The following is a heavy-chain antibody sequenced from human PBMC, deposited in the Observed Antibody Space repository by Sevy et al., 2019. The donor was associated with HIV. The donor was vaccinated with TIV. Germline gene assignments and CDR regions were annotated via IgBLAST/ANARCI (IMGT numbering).Heavy chain of an antibody. CDR2: ISYRTTT. CDR1: GGSVSSGDYY. V-gene: IGHV4-61*08. D-gene: IGHD3-10*02. J-gene: IGHJ4*02. CDR3: GREKMTGNVEPPHGFDF. Sequence: SETLSLTCSVSGGSVSSGDYYWGWIRQSPGKGLECIGYISYRTTTNYNPSLKSRVTISVDSSKNQFSLRLTSVTAADTAIYYCGREKMTGNVEPPHGFDFWGQGALVTVSS.